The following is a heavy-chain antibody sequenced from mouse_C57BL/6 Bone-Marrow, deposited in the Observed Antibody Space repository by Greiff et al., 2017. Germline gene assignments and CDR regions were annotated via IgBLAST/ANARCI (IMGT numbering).Heavy chain of an antibody. CDR1: GYTFTSYW. V-gene: IGHV1-55*01. D-gene: IGHD2-1*01. Sequence: VQLQQSGAELVKPGASVKMSCKASGYTFTSYWITWVKQRPGQGLEWIGDIYPGSGSTNYNEKFKSKATLTVDTSTSTAYMQLSSLTSEDSAVYYCAKIYYGPFDYWGQGTTLTVSS. CDR2: IYPGSGST. CDR3: AKIYYGPFDY. J-gene: IGHJ2*01.